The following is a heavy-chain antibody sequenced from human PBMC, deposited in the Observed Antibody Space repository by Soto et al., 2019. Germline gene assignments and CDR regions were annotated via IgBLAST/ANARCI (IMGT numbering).Heavy chain of an antibody. CDR1: GAALNSGNYY. J-gene: IGHJ5*02. Sequence: TLSLTCIVSGAALNSGNYYWSWIRQVPGKGLEWIGHIYVTGAVDYNPSLRDRITISQDTSERQFSLNLRLVTAADTAVYYCARLRIATNNYKWFDPWGQGTLVTVSS. V-gene: IGHV4-31*03. D-gene: IGHD2-21*01. CDR3: ARLRIATNNYKWFDP. CDR2: IYVTGAV.